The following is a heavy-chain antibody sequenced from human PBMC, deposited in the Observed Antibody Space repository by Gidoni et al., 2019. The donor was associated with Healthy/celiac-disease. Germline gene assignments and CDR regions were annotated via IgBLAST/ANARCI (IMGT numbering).Heavy chain of an antibody. J-gene: IGHJ5*02. CDR3: ARANYDFWSGRITHIYNWFDP. Sequence: QLHLHESGPALVKPSETLSLTCTVPGVSISTSRYYCCWIRQPPGKGLEWIGSIYYSGSTYYNPSLKSRVTISVDTSKNQFSLKLSSVTAADTAVYYCARANYDFWSGRITHIYNWFDPWGQGTLVTVSS. V-gene: IGHV4-39*01. CDR2: IYYSGST. CDR1: GVSISTSRYY. D-gene: IGHD3-3*01.